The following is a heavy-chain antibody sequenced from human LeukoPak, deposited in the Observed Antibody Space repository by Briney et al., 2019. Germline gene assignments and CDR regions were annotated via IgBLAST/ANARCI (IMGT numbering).Heavy chain of an antibody. Sequence: GGSLRLSCAASGFTFSTHWMIWVRQAPGKGLEWVANIKQDGSEKYYVDSVKGRFIISRDNAKNSLYLQMNSLRAEDTAVYYCANALGAHYFGSWGQGTLVTVSS. CDR1: GFTFSTHW. CDR2: IKQDGSEK. V-gene: IGHV3-7*05. D-gene: IGHD1-26*01. CDR3: ANALGAHYFGS. J-gene: IGHJ4*02.